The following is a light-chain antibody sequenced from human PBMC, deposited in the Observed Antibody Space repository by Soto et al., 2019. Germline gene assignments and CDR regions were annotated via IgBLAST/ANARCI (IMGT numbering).Light chain of an antibody. CDR3: CSYAGSYTFVV. CDR1: SSDVGGYNY. J-gene: IGLJ2*01. Sequence: QSALTQPRSVSVSPGQSVTISCTGTSSDVGGYNYVSLYQQHPGKAPKLMIYDVSKRPSGVPDRFSGSKSGNTASLTISGLQAEDEDDYYCCSYAGSYTFVVFGGGTKVTVL. V-gene: IGLV2-11*01. CDR2: DVS.